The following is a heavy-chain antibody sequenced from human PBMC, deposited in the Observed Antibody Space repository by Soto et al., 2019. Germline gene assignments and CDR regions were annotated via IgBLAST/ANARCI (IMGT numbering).Heavy chain of an antibody. CDR1: GASFSGYQ. V-gene: IGHV4-34*09. CDR3: ARDNGITGPMVDY. CDR2: IYDSGKT. D-gene: IGHD1-20*01. J-gene: IGHJ4*02. Sequence: SETLSLTCAVYGASFSGYQWTWIRQTPGKGLEWIGKIYDSGKTYYNPSLKSRLTISIDTSKNQFSLKLSSVTAADTAVYYCARDNGITGPMVDYWGQGTLVTVSS.